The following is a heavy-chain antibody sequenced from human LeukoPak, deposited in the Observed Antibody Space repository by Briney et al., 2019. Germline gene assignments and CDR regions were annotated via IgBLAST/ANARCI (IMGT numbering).Heavy chain of an antibody. J-gene: IGHJ4*02. D-gene: IGHD1-20*01. V-gene: IGHV4-61*08. CDR3: ARGANNWNYVDY. Sequence: SETLSLTCTVSGGSISSGGYYWSWIRQPPGKGLEWIAYMYDSESTNYNPSLKTRVTMSVDTSKNQFSLKLSSVTAADTAVYYCARGANNWNYVDYWGQGTLVTVSS. CDR1: GGSISSGGYY. CDR2: MYDSEST.